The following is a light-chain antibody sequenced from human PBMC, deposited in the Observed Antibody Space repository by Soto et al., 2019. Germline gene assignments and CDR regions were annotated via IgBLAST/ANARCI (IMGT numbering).Light chain of an antibody. Sequence: EILMTQSPATLSVSPGERATLSCRASQSVSSNLAWYQQKPGQAPRLLIYGASTRATGIPARFSGSGPGTESTLTISSLQSEDFAVYYCQQYNNWPPWPFGQGTKVEIK. CDR3: QQYNNWPPWP. V-gene: IGKV3-15*01. J-gene: IGKJ1*01. CDR2: GAS. CDR1: QSVSSN.